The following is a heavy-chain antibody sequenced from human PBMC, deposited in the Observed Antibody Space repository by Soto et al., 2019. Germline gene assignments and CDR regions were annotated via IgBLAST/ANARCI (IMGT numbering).Heavy chain of an antibody. CDR1: GFPFSSYA. V-gene: IGHV3-23*01. Sequence: GGSLRLCCVASGFPFSSYAMSWVRQTPGKGLEWVSGISGSGGRTYYADSVKGRFTISRDNSNNTLSLQMHILRVEDTAVYFCAKGGYYSLFDIWGQGTMVTVSS. J-gene: IGHJ3*02. CDR3: AKGGYYSLFDI. D-gene: IGHD3-16*01. CDR2: ISGSGGRT.